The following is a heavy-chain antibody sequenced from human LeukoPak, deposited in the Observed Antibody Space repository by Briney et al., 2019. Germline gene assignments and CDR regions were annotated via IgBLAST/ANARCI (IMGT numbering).Heavy chain of an antibody. V-gene: IGHV3-48*04. Sequence: PGGSLRLSCAASGFTFSSYSMNWVRQAPGKGLEWVSYISSRGNAIYYADSVKGRFTISRDNAKNSLYLQMNSLRAEDTAVYYCARDPVAVPGPRDYGMDVWGQGTTVTVSS. CDR1: GFTFSSYS. J-gene: IGHJ6*02. D-gene: IGHD6-19*01. CDR2: ISSRGNAI. CDR3: ARDPVAVPGPRDYGMDV.